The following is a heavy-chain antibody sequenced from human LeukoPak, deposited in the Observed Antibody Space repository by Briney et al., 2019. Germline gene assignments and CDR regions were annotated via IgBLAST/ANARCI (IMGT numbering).Heavy chain of an antibody. CDR2: IYYSGST. Sequence: PSETLSLTCTVSGGSISSYYWSWIRQPPGKGLEWIGYIYYSGSTNYNPSLKSRVTISVDTSKNQFSLKLSSVTVADTAVYYCARDLEIGDGEGAFDIWGQGTMVTVSS. CDR1: GGSISSYY. V-gene: IGHV4-59*01. D-gene: IGHD4-17*01. J-gene: IGHJ3*02. CDR3: ARDLEIGDGEGAFDI.